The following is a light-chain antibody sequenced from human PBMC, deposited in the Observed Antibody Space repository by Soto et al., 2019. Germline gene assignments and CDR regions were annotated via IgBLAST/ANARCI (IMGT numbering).Light chain of an antibody. V-gene: IGKV1-39*01. Sequence: DIQMTQSPSSLSASVGDRVTITCRPSKSIPNFVNWYQHKPGKAPNLLIHTASTLQSGVPSRFSGSGSGTDFTLTISSLQPEDFATYYCQVSYRTLWTFGQGTKVEIK. CDR2: TAS. CDR1: KSIPNF. J-gene: IGKJ1*01. CDR3: QVSYRTLWT.